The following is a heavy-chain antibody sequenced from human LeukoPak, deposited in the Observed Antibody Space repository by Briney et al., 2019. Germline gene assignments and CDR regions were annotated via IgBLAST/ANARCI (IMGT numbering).Heavy chain of an antibody. CDR3: ARARTVRGVSPFDY. J-gene: IGHJ4*02. Sequence: SETLSLTCTVSGGSISSSSYYWGWIRRPPGKGLEWIGSIYYSGSTYYNPSLKSRVSISVDTSMNQFSLKLNSVTAADTAVYYCARARTVRGVSPFDYWGQGTLVTVSS. V-gene: IGHV4-39*07. CDR2: IYYSGST. D-gene: IGHD3-10*01. CDR1: GGSISSSSYY.